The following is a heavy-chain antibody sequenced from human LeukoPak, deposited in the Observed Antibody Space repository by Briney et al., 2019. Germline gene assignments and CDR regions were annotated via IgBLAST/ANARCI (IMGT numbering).Heavy chain of an antibody. V-gene: IGHV4-4*02. CDR3: ARNGGHDQEH. J-gene: IGHJ4*02. D-gene: IGHD1-1*01. CDR2: FSHSGIT. Sequence: SGTLSLTCDVSGASISRGSWWSWVRQPPGKGLEWIGEFSHSGITNFNPSLKSRVTISVDKSRNQFSLNLISVTAADTAVYFCARNGGHDQEHWGQGTLVTVSS. CDR1: GASISRGSW.